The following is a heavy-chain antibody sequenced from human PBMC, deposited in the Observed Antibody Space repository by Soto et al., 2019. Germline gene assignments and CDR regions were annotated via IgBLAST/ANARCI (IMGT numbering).Heavy chain of an antibody. CDR3: VRLVVRGIIFGGFEI. CDR1: GGSISSYY. J-gene: IGHJ3*02. V-gene: IGHV4-59*08. CDR2: IYSSGST. Sequence: QVQLQESGPGLVKPSETLSLTCTVSGGSISSYYWIWIRQPPGKGLEWIGYIYSSGSTNYNPSLKSRVTMSVDTSKNQFSLKLSSVTAADTAVYYCVRLVVRGIIFGGFEIWGQGTMVTVSS. D-gene: IGHD3-10*01.